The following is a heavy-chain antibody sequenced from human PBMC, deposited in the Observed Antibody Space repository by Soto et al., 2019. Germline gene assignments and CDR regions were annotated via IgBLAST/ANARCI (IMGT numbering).Heavy chain of an antibody. CDR3: AYSLDS. D-gene: IGHD1-26*01. CDR1: GFAFSGYY. CDR2: ISTTGSST. V-gene: IGHV3-11*01. J-gene: IGHJ4*02. Sequence: PGGSLRLSCAASGFAFSGYYMSWLRQPPGKGLEWVSYISTTGSSTDYADSVKGRFTISRDNAKNSLYLQMSSLRSEDTAVYYCAYSLDSWGQGPLVTLSS.